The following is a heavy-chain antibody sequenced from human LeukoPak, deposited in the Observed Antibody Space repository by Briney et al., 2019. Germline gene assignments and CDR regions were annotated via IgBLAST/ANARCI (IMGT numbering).Heavy chain of an antibody. Sequence: SETLSLTCTVSGGSISSYYWSWVRQPAGKGLEWIGRIYASGNTNYNPSLKGRVTISVDTSKNQFSLKLSSVTAADTAVYYCARQGTGNYVWGSYRFGSFDFWGQGTLVTVSS. CDR2: IYASGNT. J-gene: IGHJ4*02. CDR1: GGSISSYY. CDR3: ARQGTGNYVWGSYRFGSFDF. D-gene: IGHD3-16*02. V-gene: IGHV4-4*07.